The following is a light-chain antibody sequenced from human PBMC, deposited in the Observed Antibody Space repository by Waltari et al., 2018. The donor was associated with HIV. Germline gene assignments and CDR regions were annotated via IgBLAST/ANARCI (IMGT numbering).Light chain of an antibody. CDR1: QSVSSNY. J-gene: IGKJ4*01. V-gene: IGKV3-20*01. Sequence: EIVLTQSPGTLSLSPGERATLSCRASQSVSSNYLAWYLQKPGQAPRLLIYGASSRATGIPDRFSGSGSGTDFTLTISRLEPEDFAVYYCQQYCSSPPLTFGGGTKVEIK. CDR2: GAS. CDR3: QQYCSSPPLT.